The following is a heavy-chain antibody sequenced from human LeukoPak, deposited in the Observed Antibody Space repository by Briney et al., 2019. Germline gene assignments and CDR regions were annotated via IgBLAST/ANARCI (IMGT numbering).Heavy chain of an antibody. V-gene: IGHV1-24*01. CDR2: FDPEDDET. Sequence: ASVKVSCKVSGYTLTDLSMHWVRQAPGKGLEWMGGFDPEDDETVYAQKFQGRVTITADESTSTAYMELSSLRSEDTAVYYCARATYYYDSSGYYFDYWGQGTLVTVSS. J-gene: IGHJ4*02. D-gene: IGHD3-22*01. CDR1: GYTLTDLS. CDR3: ARATYYYDSSGYYFDY.